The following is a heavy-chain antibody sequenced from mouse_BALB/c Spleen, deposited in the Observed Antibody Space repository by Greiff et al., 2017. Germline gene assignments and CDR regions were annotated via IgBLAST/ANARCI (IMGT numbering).Heavy chain of an antibody. CDR3: ARNRAITSAMDY. J-gene: IGHJ4*01. CDR2: ISNGGGST. D-gene: IGHD2-4*01. CDR1: GFTFSSYT. V-gene: IGHV5-12-2*01. Sequence: EVQVVESGGGLVQPGGSLKLSCAASGFTFSSYTMSWVRQTPEKRLEWVAYISNGGGSTYYPDTVKGRFTISRDNAKNTLYLQMSSLKSEDTAMYYCARNRAITSAMDYWGQGTSVTVSS.